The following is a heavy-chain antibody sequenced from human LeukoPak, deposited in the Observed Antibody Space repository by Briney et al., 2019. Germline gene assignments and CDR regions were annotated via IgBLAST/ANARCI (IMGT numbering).Heavy chain of an antibody. Sequence: PSETLSLTCAVYGGSFSGYYWSWIRQPPGKGLEWIGEINHSGSTNYNPSLKSRVTISVDTSKNQFSLKLSSVTAADTAVYYCARHGRSTSFQHWGQGTLVTVSS. CDR3: ARHGRSTSFQH. D-gene: IGHD2-2*01. CDR2: INHSGST. CDR1: GGSFSGYY. V-gene: IGHV4-34*01. J-gene: IGHJ1*01.